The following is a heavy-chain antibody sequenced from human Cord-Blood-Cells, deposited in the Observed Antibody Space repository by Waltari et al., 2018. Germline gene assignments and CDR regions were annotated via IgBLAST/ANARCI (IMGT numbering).Heavy chain of an antibody. D-gene: IGHD6-6*01. Sequence: QVQLQESGPGLVKPSETLSLTCTVSGGSISSYYWSWIRQPPGKGLEWIGYIYYRGSTNYNPALKSRVTISVDTSKNQFSLKLSSVTAADTAVYYCASLLSEYSSSNWFDPWGQGTLVTVSS. J-gene: IGHJ5*02. CDR2: IYYRGST. CDR3: ASLLSEYSSSNWFDP. CDR1: GGSISSYY. V-gene: IGHV4-59*01.